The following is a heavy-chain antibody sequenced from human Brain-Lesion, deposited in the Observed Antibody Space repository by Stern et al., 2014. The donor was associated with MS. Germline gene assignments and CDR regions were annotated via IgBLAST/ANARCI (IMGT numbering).Heavy chain of an antibody. CDR1: GYIFTGYY. D-gene: IGHD3-3*01. Sequence: VHLVESGAEVKKPGASVKVSCKTSGYIFTGYYIHWVRQAPGQGLESMAWINPNTGGTKYAQKFQGRVTMSRDTSISTAYVELSSLTSDDTAVYYCARDQRGITIFGVVTDYYYLGMDVWGQGTTVTVSS. J-gene: IGHJ6*02. V-gene: IGHV1-2*02. CDR2: INPNTGGT. CDR3: ARDQRGITIFGVVTDYYYLGMDV.